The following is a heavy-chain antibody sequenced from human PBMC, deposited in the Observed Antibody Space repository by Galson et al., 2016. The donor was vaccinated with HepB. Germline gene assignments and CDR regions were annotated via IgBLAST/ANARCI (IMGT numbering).Heavy chain of an antibody. CDR2: ISGGGGRT. J-gene: IGHJ4*02. V-gene: IGHV3-23*01. CDR3: AKATAGGSGTYYIDFDY. CDR1: GFTFTSYA. D-gene: IGHD3-10*01. Sequence: SLRLSCAASGFTFTSYAMGWVRQAPGKGLEWVSSISGGGGRTYSADSVKGRFTISRDKSKNRLHLQMTSLRAEDTAVYYCAKATAGGSGTYYIDFDYWGRGTLVTVSS.